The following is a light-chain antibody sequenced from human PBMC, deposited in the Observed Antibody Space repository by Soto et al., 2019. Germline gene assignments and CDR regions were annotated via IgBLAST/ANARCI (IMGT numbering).Light chain of an antibody. CDR2: DVS. Sequence: QYALTQPASVSGSPGQSITIACTGTSSDVGGYNYVSWYQQHPGKAPKLMIYDVSNRPSGVSNRFSGSKSGNTASLTISGLQAEDEADYYCSSYTSSSTLVVFGGRTKLTVL. J-gene: IGLJ2*01. CDR3: SSYTSSSTLVV. CDR1: SSDVGGYNY. V-gene: IGLV2-14*01.